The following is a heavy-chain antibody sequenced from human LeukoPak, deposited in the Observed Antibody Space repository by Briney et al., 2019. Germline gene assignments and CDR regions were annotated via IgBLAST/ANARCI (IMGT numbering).Heavy chain of an antibody. CDR2: IYYSGST. V-gene: IGHV4-39*01. Sequence: SETLSLTCTVSGGSISISNYYWGWIRQPPGRGLEWFGSIYYSGSTYYNPSLKSRVTISVDTSKNQFSLKLSSVTAADTAVYYCARQGTTRHQHYFYYYGMDVWGQGTTVTVSS. CDR1: GGSISISNYY. J-gene: IGHJ6*02. D-gene: IGHD2/OR15-2a*01. CDR3: ARQGTTRHQHYFYYYGMDV.